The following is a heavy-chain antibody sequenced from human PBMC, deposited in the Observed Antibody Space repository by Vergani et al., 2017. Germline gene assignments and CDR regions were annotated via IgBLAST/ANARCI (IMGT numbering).Heavy chain of an antibody. D-gene: IGHD1-7*01. CDR3: ARDAPTGTTTGYYYYYGMDV. Sequence: QVQLQQSGPGLVKPSQTLSLTCAISGDSVSSNSAAWNWIRQSPSRGLEWLGRTYYRSKWYNDYAVSVKSRITINADTSKNQFALQLNSVTPEDTAVYYCARDAPTGTTTGYYYYYGMDVWGQGTTVTVSS. CDR2: TYYRSKWYN. CDR1: GDSVSSNSAA. V-gene: IGHV6-1*01. J-gene: IGHJ6*02.